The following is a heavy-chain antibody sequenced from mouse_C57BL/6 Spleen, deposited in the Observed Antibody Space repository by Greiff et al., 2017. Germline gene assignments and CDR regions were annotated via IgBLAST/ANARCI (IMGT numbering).Heavy chain of an antibody. Sequence: VQLQQPGAELVMPGASVKLSCKASGYTFTSYWMHWVKQRPGQGLEWIGEIDPSDSYTNYNQKFKGKSTLTVDKSSSTAYMQLSSLTSEDSAVYYCARGVTTVVDYWGQGTTRTVSS. D-gene: IGHD1-1*01. CDR1: GYTFTSYW. CDR3: ARGVTTVVDY. CDR2: IDPSDSYT. V-gene: IGHV1-69*01. J-gene: IGHJ2*01.